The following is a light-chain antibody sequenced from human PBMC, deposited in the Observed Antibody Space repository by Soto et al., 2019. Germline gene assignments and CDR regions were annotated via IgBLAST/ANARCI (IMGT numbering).Light chain of an antibody. V-gene: IGLV2-14*01. Sequence: QSVLTQPASVSGSPGQSITISCTGTSSDVGGYNYVSWYQQHPGKAPKLMIYDVSNRPSGVSNRFSGSKSGNTASLTISGLQAEDEADYYCTSYTRTSSTTYVFGTGTKVT. CDR1: SSDVGGYNY. CDR3: TSYTRTSSTTYV. J-gene: IGLJ1*01. CDR2: DVS.